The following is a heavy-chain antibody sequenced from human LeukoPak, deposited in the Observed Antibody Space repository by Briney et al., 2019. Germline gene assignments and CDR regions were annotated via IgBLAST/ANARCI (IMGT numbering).Heavy chain of an antibody. V-gene: IGHV4-39*07. D-gene: IGHD6-13*01. CDR1: GGSISSSSYY. CDR3: ARGGLSSSWYRRYYYMDV. J-gene: IGHJ6*03. Sequence: SETLSLTCTVSGGSISSSSYYRGWIRQPPGKGLEWIGELNHSGSTNYNPSLKSRVTISVDTSKNQFSLKLSSVTAADTAVYYCARGGLSSSWYRRYYYMDVWGKGTTVTVSS. CDR2: LNHSGST.